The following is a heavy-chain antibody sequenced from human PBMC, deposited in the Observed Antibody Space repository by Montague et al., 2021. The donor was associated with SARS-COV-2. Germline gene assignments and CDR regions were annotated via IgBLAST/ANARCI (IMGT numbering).Heavy chain of an antibody. D-gene: IGHD5-18*01. J-gene: IGHJ4*02. CDR3: ARGQLWFDY. CDR2: IYTSGTT. V-gene: IGHV4-61*02. CDR1: GGSISSPGYY. Sequence: TLSLTCTVSGGSISSPGYYWSWIRQPAGKGLEWIGRIYTSGTTNYNPSLKSRVTISVDTSKNQFSLKLRSVTAADTAVYYCARGQLWFDYWGQGTLVTVSS.